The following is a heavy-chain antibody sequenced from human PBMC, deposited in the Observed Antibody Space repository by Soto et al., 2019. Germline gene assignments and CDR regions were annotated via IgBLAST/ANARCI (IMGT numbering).Heavy chain of an antibody. Sequence: EVQLVESGGGLVQPGRSLRLSCAASGFTFDDYAMHWVRQAPGKGLEWVSGISWNSGSVGYADSVKGRFTISRDNAKNSLYLQMNSLRAEDTALYYCANGHSEYPRTSLDFDLWGQGTLITVSS. CDR1: GFTFDDYA. J-gene: IGHJ4*02. CDR2: ISWNSGSV. D-gene: IGHD6-6*01. V-gene: IGHV3-9*01. CDR3: ANGHSEYPRTSLDFDL.